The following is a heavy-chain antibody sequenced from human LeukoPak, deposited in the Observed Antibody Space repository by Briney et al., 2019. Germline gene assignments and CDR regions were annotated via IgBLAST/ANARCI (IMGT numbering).Heavy chain of an antibody. CDR2: ISNSGST. Sequence: PSETLSLTCTVSDASISSDYWXXXXQPPGKGLXXXGYISNSGSTNYNPSLKSRVTISVDTSKNQFSLKLSSVTAADTAVYYYARVEWFGELSPFDIWGQGTMVTVSS. CDR1: DASISSDY. CDR3: ARVEWFGELSPFDI. V-gene: IGHV4-59*01. J-gene: IGHJ3*02. D-gene: IGHD3-10*01.